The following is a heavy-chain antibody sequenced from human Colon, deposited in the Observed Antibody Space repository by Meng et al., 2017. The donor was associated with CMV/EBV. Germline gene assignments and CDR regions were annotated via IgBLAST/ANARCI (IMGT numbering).Heavy chain of an antibody. CDR3: ARGRMWVVPADFHGIDS. D-gene: IGHD1-14*01. Sequence: ASVKVSCKTSGYGFTDFYIHWVRQAPGQGLEWMGWINPKVGGTSYARKFRGRVTMTRDMSTSTAYMEVNTLTSDDTAVYFCARGRMWVVPADFHGIDSWGPGTMVTVSS. J-gene: IGHJ6*02. CDR1: GYGFTDFY. CDR2: INPKVGGT. V-gene: IGHV1-2*07.